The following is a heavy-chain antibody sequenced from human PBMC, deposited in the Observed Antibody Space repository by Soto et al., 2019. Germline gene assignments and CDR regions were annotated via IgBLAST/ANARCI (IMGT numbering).Heavy chain of an antibody. J-gene: IGHJ4*02. V-gene: IGHV3-30*18. CDR1: GFTFSSYG. Sequence: QVQLVESGGGVVQPGRSLRLSCAASGFTFSSYGVHWVRQAPGKGLEWVAVISYDGSNKYYADSVKGRFTISRDNSKNTLYLQMNSLRAEDTAVYYCANGCSSTSCYHFDYWGQGTLVTVSS. D-gene: IGHD2-2*01. CDR3: ANGCSSTSCYHFDY. CDR2: ISYDGSNK.